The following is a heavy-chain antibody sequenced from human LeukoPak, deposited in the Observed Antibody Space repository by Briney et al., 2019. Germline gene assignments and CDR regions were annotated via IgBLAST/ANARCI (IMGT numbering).Heavy chain of an antibody. CDR1: GSTFSDYY. J-gene: IGHJ3*02. CDR2: ISSSGSTI. V-gene: IGHV3-11*01. CDR3: ARDRSRWIQLSRAFDI. D-gene: IGHD5-18*01. Sequence: GGSLRLSCAASGSTFSDYYMSWIRQAPGKGLEWVSYISSSGSTIYYADSVKGRFTISRDNAKNSLYLQMNSLRAEDTAVYYCARDRSRWIQLSRAFDIWGQGTMVTVSS.